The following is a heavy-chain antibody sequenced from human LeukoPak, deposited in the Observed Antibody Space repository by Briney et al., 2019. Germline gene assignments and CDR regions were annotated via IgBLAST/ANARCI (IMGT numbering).Heavy chain of an antibody. V-gene: IGHV3-23*01. CDR1: GFTFSSYA. J-gene: IGHJ4*02. Sequence: GGSLRLSCAASGFTFSSYAMSWVRQAPGKGLEWVSAISGSGGSTYYADSVKGRFTISRDNSKNTRYLQLTMLRLPDTTVQDSWATLAMAAHSHCCGQGSFVTVSS. CDR2: ISGSGGST. D-gene: IGHD5-24*01. CDR3: WATLAMAAHSHC.